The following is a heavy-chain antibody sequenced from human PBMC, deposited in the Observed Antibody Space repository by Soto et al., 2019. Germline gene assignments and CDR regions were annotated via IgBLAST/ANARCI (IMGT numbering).Heavy chain of an antibody. CDR1: GGSFTTYY. J-gene: IGHJ3*01. CDR2: IDYSGSS. D-gene: IGHD3-10*01. Sequence: QLQLQQWGAGLLKPSETLSLTCAVYGGSFTTYYWSWIRQSPGKGLEWIGEIDYSGSSNYNPSLKSRVTISVDKSKNQFSLKLTSMTAADTAVYYCARVRARFSRIAFDVWGQGTMVAVSS. V-gene: IGHV4-34*01. CDR3: ARVRARFSRIAFDV.